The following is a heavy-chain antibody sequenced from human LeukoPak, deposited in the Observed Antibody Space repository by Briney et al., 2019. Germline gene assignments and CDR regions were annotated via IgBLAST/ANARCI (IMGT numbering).Heavy chain of an antibody. CDR1: GSTFIDYY. D-gene: IGHD2/OR15-2a*01. CDR3: ARGGPVLQERRADY. J-gene: IGHJ4*02. Sequence: ASVKVSFKASGSTFIDYYMHWVRQAPGQGLEWMGWINPKSGAKSYEQKFQGRVTMTRDTSISTAFMEMSRLRSDDTAVFYCARGGPVLQERRADYWGQGTLVTVSS. V-gene: IGHV1-2*02. CDR2: INPKSGAK.